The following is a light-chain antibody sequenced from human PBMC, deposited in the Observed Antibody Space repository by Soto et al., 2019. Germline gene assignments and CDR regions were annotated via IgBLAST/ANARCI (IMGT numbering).Light chain of an antibody. CDR3: QHYGSSAYT. CDR1: QSVRSNY. Sequence: EIVLTKSPGTLSLSPGERATLSCRASQSVRSNYLAWYQQKPGQAPRLLIYGASSRATGIPDRFSGSGSGTDFTRTISRLEPEDFAVYYCQHYGSSAYTFGQGTTLEIK. J-gene: IGKJ2*01. V-gene: IGKV3-20*01. CDR2: GAS.